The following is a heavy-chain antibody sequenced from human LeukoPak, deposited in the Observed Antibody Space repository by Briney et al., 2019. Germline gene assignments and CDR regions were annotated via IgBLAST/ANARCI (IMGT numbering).Heavy chain of an antibody. J-gene: IGHJ4*02. D-gene: IGHD6-13*01. V-gene: IGHV3-30*02. CDR2: IQNDGSNK. CDR1: GFTFGSYG. Sequence: TGGSLRLSCAASGFTFGSYGMHWVRQAPGKGLEWMALIQNDGSNKYYVDSVKGRFTISRDNSKNTLYLQMNSLRAEDTAVYYCAKRISHSSTWSFDSWGQGTLVTVSS. CDR3: AKRISHSSTWSFDS.